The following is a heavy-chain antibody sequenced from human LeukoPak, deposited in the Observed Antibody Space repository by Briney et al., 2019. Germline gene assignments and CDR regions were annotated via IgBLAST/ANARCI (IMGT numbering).Heavy chain of an antibody. D-gene: IGHD3-22*01. J-gene: IGHJ4*02. CDR2: INWNGGST. CDR1: GFTFSSYS. CDR3: ARSGYYYDSSGYLNFDY. Sequence: GGSLRLSCAASGFTFSSYSMNWVRQAPGKGLEWVSGINWNGGSTGYADSVKGRFTISRDNAKNSLYLQMNSLRAEDTALYYCARSGYYYDSSGYLNFDYWGQGTLVTVSS. V-gene: IGHV3-20*04.